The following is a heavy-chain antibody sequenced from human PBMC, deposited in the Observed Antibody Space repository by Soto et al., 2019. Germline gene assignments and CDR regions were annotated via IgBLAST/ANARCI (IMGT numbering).Heavy chain of an antibody. D-gene: IGHD4-17*01. V-gene: IGHV1-69*13. J-gene: IGHJ3*02. CDR1: GVTFSSYA. CDR3: ARMPDYARRGDAFDI. CDR2: IIPIFGTA. Sequence: SVKVSCKASGVTFSSYAISWVRQAPGQGLEWMGGIIPIFGTANYAQKFQGRVTITADESTSTAYMELSSLRSEDTAVYYCARMPDYARRGDAFDIWGQRDNGHRLL.